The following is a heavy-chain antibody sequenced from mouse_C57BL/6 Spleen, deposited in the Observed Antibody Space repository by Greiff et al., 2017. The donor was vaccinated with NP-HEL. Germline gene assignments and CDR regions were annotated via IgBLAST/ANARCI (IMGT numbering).Heavy chain of an antibody. CDR2: IDPENGDT. Sequence: DVQLQQSGAELVRPGASVKLSCTASGFNIKDDYMHWVKQRPEQGLEWIGWIDPENGDTEYASKFQGKATITADTSSNTAYLQLSSLTSEDTAVYYCTTNYYGSSYRYFDVWGTGTTVTVSS. CDR3: TTNYYGSSYRYFDV. J-gene: IGHJ1*03. CDR1: GFNIKDDY. V-gene: IGHV14-4*01. D-gene: IGHD1-1*01.